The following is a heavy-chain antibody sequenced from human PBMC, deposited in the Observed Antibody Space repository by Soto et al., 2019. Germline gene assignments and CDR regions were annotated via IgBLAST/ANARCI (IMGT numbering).Heavy chain of an antibody. CDR2: TSYDGSDK. D-gene: IGHD3-16*01. J-gene: IGHJ1*01. CDR1: GFTFRSYV. Sequence: QVQLVESGGGVVQPGTSLRVSCVGSGFTFRSYVIHWVRQAPGKGLEWVGLTSYDGSDKYYGDSVRGRFTISRDNSRNTVDLPMDRLRLEDTAIYYCARWGTTGGLDVWGQGTLVSVSS. V-gene: IGHV3-30*19. CDR3: ARWGTTGGLDV.